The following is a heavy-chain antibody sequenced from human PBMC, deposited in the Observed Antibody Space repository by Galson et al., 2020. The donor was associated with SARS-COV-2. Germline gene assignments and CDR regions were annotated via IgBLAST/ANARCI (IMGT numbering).Heavy chain of an antibody. V-gene: IGHV4-61*02. Sequence: SETLSLTCTVSGASIRSGRYHWSWIRQPAGKGLESIGRIYTSGNTNYNPSLKSRVTISLDTSKNQFSLRLRSVTAADTAVYYCARGEFLEFYYYGMDVLGQGTTVTVAS. CDR3: ARGEFLEFYYYGMDV. CDR2: IYTSGNT. J-gene: IGHJ6*02. D-gene: IGHD3-3*01. CDR1: GASIRSGRYH.